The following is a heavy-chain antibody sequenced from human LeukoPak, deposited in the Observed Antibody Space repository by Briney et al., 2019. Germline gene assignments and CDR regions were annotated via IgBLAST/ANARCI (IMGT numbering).Heavy chain of an antibody. CDR3: VRDRGRASVDY. J-gene: IGHJ4*02. V-gene: IGHV3-7*01. D-gene: IGHD1-26*01. CDR2: IKQDASEE. Sequence: TGGSLRLSCAASGFTFAGYWISWVRRAPGKGLEWVANIKQDASEEYYVDSVKGRFTISRDNAKNSLYLQMNSLRAEDTAVYYCVRDRGRASVDYWGQGTLVTVSS. CDR1: GFTFAGYW.